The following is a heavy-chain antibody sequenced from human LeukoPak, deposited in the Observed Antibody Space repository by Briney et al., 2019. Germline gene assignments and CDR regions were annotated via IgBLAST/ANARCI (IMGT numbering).Heavy chain of an antibody. CDR1: GGSFSGYY. D-gene: IGHD3-3*01. J-gene: IGHJ6*02. Sequence: SETLSLTCAVYGGSFSGYYWSWIRQPPGKGLEWIGEINHSGSTNYNPSLKSRVTISVDTSKNQFSLKLSSVTAADTAVYYCARTSYDFWSGYYLEYYYYYGMDVWGQGTTVTVSS. V-gene: IGHV4-34*01. CDR2: INHSGST. CDR3: ARTSYDFWSGYYLEYYYYYGMDV.